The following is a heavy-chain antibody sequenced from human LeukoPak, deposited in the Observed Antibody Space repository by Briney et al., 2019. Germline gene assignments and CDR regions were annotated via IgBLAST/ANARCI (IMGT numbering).Heavy chain of an antibody. CDR2: IKSKTDGGTT. V-gene: IGHV3-15*01. J-gene: IGHJ4*02. D-gene: IGHD5-18*01. CDR1: GFTFSNAW. Sequence: PGGSLRLSCAASGFTFSNAWMSWVRQAPGKGLEWVGRIKSKTDGGTTDYAAPVKGRFTISRDDSKNTLYLQMNSLKTEDTAVYYCTTESSYSYGYPLDYWGQGTLVTVSS. CDR3: TTESSYSYGYPLDY.